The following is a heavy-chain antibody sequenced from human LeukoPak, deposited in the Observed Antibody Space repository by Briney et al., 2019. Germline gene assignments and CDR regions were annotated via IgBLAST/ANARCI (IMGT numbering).Heavy chain of an antibody. CDR3: ARVYGSGSYYNEIADY. J-gene: IGHJ4*02. CDR1: GGSISSSSYY. V-gene: IGHV4-39*07. D-gene: IGHD3-10*01. Sequence: SETLSLTCTVSGGSISSSSYYWGWIRQPPGKGLEWIGSIYYSGSTYYNPSLKCRVTISVDTSKNQFSLKLSSVTAADTVVYYCARVYGSGSYYNEIADYWGQGTLVTVSS. CDR2: IYYSGST.